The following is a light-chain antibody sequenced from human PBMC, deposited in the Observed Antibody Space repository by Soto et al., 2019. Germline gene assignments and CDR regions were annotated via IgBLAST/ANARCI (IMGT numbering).Light chain of an antibody. CDR3: VLYMGSGISV. CDR2: STN. Sequence: QTVVTQDPSFSVSPGGTVTLTCGLSSGSVSTSYYPTWYQQTPGQAPRTLIYSTNTRSSGVPDRFSGSILGNKAALTITGAQADDESDYNCVLYMGSGISVFGGGTQLTVL. J-gene: IGLJ3*02. CDR1: SGSVSTSYY. V-gene: IGLV8-61*01.